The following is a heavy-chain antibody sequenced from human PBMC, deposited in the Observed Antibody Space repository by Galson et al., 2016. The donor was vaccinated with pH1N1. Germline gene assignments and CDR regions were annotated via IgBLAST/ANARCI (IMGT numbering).Heavy chain of an antibody. J-gene: IGHJ4*02. D-gene: IGHD3-22*01. CDR3: ATSVEGSGSYYFDY. CDR1: GYTFTDTY. V-gene: IGHV1-2*06. CDR2: INPDSGDT. Sequence: SVKVSCKASGYTFTDTYLHWVRQAPGQGLAWMGRINPDSGDTRYTQKCQGRVTMTSDTSVTTAYMELTSVTYDDTAVYFCATSVEGSGSYYFDYWGQGTLVTVSS.